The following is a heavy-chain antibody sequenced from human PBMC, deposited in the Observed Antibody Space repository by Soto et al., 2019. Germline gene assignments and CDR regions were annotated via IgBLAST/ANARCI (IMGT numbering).Heavy chain of an antibody. V-gene: IGHV3-23*01. CDR1: GFTFSSYA. CDR3: AKGDCSGGSCYSGLVDWFDP. D-gene: IGHD2-15*01. Sequence: EVQLLESGGGLVQPGGSLRLSCAASGFTFSSYAMSWVRQAPGKGLEWVSAISGSGGSKYYADSVKGRFTISRDNSKNTLYLQMNSLRAEDTAVYYCAKGDCSGGSCYSGLVDWFDPWGQGTLVTVSS. CDR2: ISGSGGSK. J-gene: IGHJ5*02.